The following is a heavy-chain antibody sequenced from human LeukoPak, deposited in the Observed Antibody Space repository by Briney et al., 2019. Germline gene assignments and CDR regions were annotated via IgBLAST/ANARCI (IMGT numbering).Heavy chain of an antibody. Sequence: SETLSLTCTGSGGSISSYYWSWIRQPPGKGLEWIGYIYYSGSTNYNPSLKSRVTISADTSKNQFSLKLSSVTAADTAVYYCAGLSDEVPPPGVVDYWGQGTLVTVSS. V-gene: IGHV4-59*08. D-gene: IGHD1-1*01. CDR1: GGSISSYY. CDR3: AGLSDEVPPPGVVDY. J-gene: IGHJ4*02. CDR2: IYYSGST.